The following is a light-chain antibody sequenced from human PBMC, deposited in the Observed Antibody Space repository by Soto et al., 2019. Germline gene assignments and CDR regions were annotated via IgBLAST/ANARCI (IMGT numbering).Light chain of an antibody. J-gene: IGKJ1*01. Sequence: ELVLTQSPGTLSMSPGERATLSCRASQSISSNYLAWYQQKPGQAPRLLIYGASSRATGIPDRFSGSGSVTNLTLTISRLEAEDFALYYCQQYGSAPRTFGQGTKVEFK. CDR2: GAS. V-gene: IGKV3-20*01. CDR3: QQYGSAPRT. CDR1: QSISSNY.